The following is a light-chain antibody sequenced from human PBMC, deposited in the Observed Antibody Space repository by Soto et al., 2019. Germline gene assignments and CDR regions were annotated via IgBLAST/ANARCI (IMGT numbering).Light chain of an antibody. CDR3: SSFTSKSTLI. J-gene: IGLJ2*01. CDR2: EVR. V-gene: IGLV2-14*01. CDR1: MRDVGAYNL. Sequence: QSALTQPASVSGSPGQSITISCAGTMRDVGAYNLVSWYQRHPGRVPQLIIYEVRNRPSGISFRFSGSKSGNTASLTISGLQAEDEADYYCSSFTSKSTLIFGGGTKLTVL.